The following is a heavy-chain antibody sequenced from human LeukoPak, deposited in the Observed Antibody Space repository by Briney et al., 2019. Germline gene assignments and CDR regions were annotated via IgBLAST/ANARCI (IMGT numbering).Heavy chain of an antibody. D-gene: IGHD3-3*01. Sequence: SGGSLRLSCAASGFIFTNYFTSWVRQAPGKGLEWVASIKHDGSEKYYVDSVRGRFTISRDNTMNSQYLQMSSLRAEDTAVYYCATDRGWRTSGYYLYYFEYWGQGTLVTYSS. J-gene: IGHJ4*02. CDR3: ATDRGWRTSGYYLYYFEY. CDR1: GFIFTNYF. CDR2: IKHDGSEK. V-gene: IGHV3-7*01.